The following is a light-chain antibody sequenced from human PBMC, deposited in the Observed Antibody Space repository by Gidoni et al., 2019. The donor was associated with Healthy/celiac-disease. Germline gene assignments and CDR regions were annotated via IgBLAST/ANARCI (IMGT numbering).Light chain of an antibody. CDR3: QQRSSWPLT. CDR1: QSVSTY. J-gene: IGKJ3*01. CDR2: DAS. Sequence: EIVLKQSPATLSLSPGERATLSCRASQSVSTYLAWYQQKPGQAPRLLIYDASNRATGIPARFGGSGSGTDFTLTISSLEPEDFAVYYCQQRSSWPLTFXPXTKVDIK. V-gene: IGKV3-11*01.